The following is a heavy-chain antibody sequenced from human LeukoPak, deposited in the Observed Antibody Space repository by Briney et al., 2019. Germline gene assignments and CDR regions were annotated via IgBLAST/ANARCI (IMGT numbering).Heavy chain of an antibody. CDR1: GFTFSSYG. CDR3: TLSYGRGFNYYYGMDV. Sequence: GRSLRLSCAASGFTFSSYGMHWVRQAPGKGLEWVAVISYDGSNKYYADSVKGRFTISRDNSKNTLYLQMNSLRAEDTAVYYCTLSYGRGFNYYYGMDVWGQGTTVTVSS. V-gene: IGHV3-30*03. D-gene: IGHD5-18*01. CDR2: ISYDGSNK. J-gene: IGHJ6*02.